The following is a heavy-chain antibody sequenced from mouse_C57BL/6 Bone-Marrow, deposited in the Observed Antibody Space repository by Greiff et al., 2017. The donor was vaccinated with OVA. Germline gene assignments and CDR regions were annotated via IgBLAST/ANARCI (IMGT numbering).Heavy chain of an antibody. CDR3: ARSGERYFDV. CDR1: GYTFTSYG. V-gene: IGHV1-81*01. D-gene: IGHD3-1*01. CDR2: IYPRSGNT. J-gene: IGHJ1*03. Sequence: VQLQQSGAELARPGASVKLSCKASGYTFTSYGISWVKQRTGQGLEWIGEIYPRSGNTYYNEKFKGKATLTAAKSSSTAYMELRSLTCKDSAVYFCARSGERYFDVWGTGTTVTVSS.